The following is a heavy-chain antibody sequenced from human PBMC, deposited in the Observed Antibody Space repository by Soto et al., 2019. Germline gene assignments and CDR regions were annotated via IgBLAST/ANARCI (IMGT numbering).Heavy chain of an antibody. J-gene: IGHJ6*02. CDR3: ARVVDIVANGMDV. CDR1: GGSISSGGYY. CDR2: IYYSGST. Sequence: SETLSLTCTVSGGSISSGGYYWSWIRQHPGKGLEWIGYIYYSGSTNYNPSLKSRVTISVDTSKNQFSLKLSSVTAADTAVYYCARVVDIVANGMDVWGQGTTVTVSS. V-gene: IGHV4-31*03. D-gene: IGHD5-12*01.